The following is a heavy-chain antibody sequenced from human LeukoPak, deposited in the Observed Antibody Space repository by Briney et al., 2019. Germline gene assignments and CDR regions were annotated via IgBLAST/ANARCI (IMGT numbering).Heavy chain of an antibody. CDR1: GFTFDDYA. V-gene: IGHV3-9*01. Sequence: QPGGSLRLSCAASGFTFDDYAMPWVRQAPGKGLEWVSGISWNSGSIGYADSVKGRFTISRDNAKNSLYLQMNSLRAEDTALYYCVVSSVNFRYVDYYFDYWGQGTLVTVSS. CDR3: VVSSVNFRYVDYYFDY. D-gene: IGHD3-22*01. CDR2: ISWNSGSI. J-gene: IGHJ4*02.